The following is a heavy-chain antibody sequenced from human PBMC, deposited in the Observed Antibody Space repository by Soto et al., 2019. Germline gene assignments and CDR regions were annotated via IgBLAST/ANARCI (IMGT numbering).Heavy chain of an antibody. CDR1: GGTFSSYA. D-gene: IGHD2-2*01. J-gene: IGHJ4*02. CDR3: ARGVVEMATIKYFDY. V-gene: IGHV1-69*01. CDR2: IIPMFGTA. Sequence: SVKVSCKASGGTFSSYAISCVRQSPGQGLEWMGGIIPMFGTAKYAQKFQGRVTITAYESTSTAYMELSSLRSEDTAVYYCARGVVEMATIKYFDYWGQGTLVTVSS.